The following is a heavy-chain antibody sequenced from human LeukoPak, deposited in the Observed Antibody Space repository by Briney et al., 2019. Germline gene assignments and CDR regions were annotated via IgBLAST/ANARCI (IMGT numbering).Heavy chain of an antibody. V-gene: IGHV3-49*04. D-gene: IGHD3-22*01. CDR1: GFTFGDYA. CDR2: IRSKAYGGTT. J-gene: IGHJ4*02. Sequence: PGGSLRLSCTASGFTFGDYAMSWVRQAPGKGLEWVGFIRSKAYGGTTEYAASVKGRFTISRDDSKSIAYLQMNSLKTEDTAVYYCTRTYYYDSSGHNVHYWGQGTLVTVSS. CDR3: TRTYYYDSSGHNVHY.